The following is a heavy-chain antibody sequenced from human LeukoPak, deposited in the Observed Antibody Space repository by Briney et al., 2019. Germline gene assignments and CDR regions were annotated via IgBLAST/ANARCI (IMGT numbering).Heavy chain of an antibody. J-gene: IGHJ4*02. Sequence: GGSLRLSCAASGLTFSSYWMSWVRQAPGKGLEWVANIKQDGSEKYYVDSVKGRFTISRDNAKNSLYLQMNSLRAEDTAVYYCARDLRRYSYGYQYYFDYWGQGTLVTVSS. CDR1: GLTFSSYW. CDR2: IKQDGSEK. V-gene: IGHV3-7*01. CDR3: ARDLRRYSYGYQYYFDY. D-gene: IGHD5-18*01.